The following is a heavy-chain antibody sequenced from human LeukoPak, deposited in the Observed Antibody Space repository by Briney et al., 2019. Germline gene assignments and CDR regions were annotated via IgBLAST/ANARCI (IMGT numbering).Heavy chain of an antibody. CDR1: GGTFSSYA. V-gene: IGHV1-69*04. CDR3: ARVRSSSSEYFDY. J-gene: IGHJ4*02. D-gene: IGHD6-6*01. Sequence: VASVKVSCKASGGTFSSYAISWVRQAPGQGLEWMGRIIPILGIANYAQKFQGRVTITADKSTSTAYMELSSLRSEDTAVYYCARVRSSSSEYFDYWGQGTLVTVSS. CDR2: IIPILGIA.